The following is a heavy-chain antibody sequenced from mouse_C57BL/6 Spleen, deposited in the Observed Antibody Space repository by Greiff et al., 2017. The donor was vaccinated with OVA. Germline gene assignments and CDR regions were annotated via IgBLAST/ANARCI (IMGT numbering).Heavy chain of an antibody. Sequence: VKLMESGAELVRPGTSVKMSCKASGYTFTNYWIGWAKQRPGHGLEWIGDIYPGGGYTNYNEKFKGKATLTADKSSSTAYMQFSSLTSEDSAIYYCAYYGSSYRYFDVWGTGTTVTVSS. J-gene: IGHJ1*03. CDR1: GYTFTNYW. D-gene: IGHD1-1*01. CDR3: AYYGSSYRYFDV. CDR2: IYPGGGYT. V-gene: IGHV1-63*01.